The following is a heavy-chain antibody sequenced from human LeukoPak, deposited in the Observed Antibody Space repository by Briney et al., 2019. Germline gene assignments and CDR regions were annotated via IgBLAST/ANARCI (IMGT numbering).Heavy chain of an antibody. J-gene: IGHJ4*02. Sequence: SETLSLTCTVSGGSISSYYWSWIRQPPGKGLEWIGSIYYSGSTYYNPSLKSRVTISVDTSKNQFSLKLSSVTAADTAVYYCASLVGTSTRGYYFDYWGQGTLVTVSS. CDR1: GGSISSYY. CDR3: ASLVGTSTRGYYFDY. V-gene: IGHV4-59*05. CDR2: IYYSGST. D-gene: IGHD2-2*01.